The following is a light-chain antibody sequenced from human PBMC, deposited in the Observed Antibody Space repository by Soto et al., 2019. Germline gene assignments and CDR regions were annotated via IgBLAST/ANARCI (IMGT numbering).Light chain of an antibody. CDR3: QQYGSSGT. V-gene: IGKV3-20*01. CDR1: QTINNN. J-gene: IGKJ1*01. Sequence: VMTHAPATLSVSPGERATLSCRASQTINNNIAWYQLKDGQXPXXLIYGASNRATGIPDRFSGSGSGTDFTLPISRLEPEDFAVDDCQQYGSSGTFGQGTKVEIK. CDR2: GAS.